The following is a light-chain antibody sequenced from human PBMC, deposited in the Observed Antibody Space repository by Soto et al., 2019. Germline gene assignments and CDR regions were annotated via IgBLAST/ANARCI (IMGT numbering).Light chain of an antibody. Sequence: DIQLTQSPSSLSASLGDSITITCRASEPINTFLNWYQVQPGKAPRLLVYGASYLQVGVPVRFRGSGSGTLFTLASDNLQREDLASYFCQQFFSAVLPFGGGT. CDR3: QQFFSAVLP. J-gene: IGKJ4*01. CDR1: EPINTF. V-gene: IGKV1-39*01. CDR2: GAS.